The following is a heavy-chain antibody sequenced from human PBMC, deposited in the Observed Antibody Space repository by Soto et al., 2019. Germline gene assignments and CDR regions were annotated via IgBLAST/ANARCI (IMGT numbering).Heavy chain of an antibody. CDR3: AREGHRSIAARPSFDY. CDR2: ISAYNGNT. V-gene: IGHV1-18*01. D-gene: IGHD6-6*01. Sequence: ASVKVSCKASGYTFTSYGINWVRQAPGQGLEWMGWISAYNGNTNYAQKVQGRVTMTTDTSTSTAYMELRSLRSDDTAVYYCAREGHRSIAARPSFDYWGQGTLVTVSS. CDR1: GYTFTSYG. J-gene: IGHJ4*02.